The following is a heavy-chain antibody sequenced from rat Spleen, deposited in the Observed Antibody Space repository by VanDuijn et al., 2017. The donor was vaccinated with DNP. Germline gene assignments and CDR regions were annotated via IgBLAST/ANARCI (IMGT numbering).Heavy chain of an antibody. D-gene: IGHD1-9*01. V-gene: IGHV3-1*01. CDR2: ISYSGST. Sequence: EVQLQESGPGLVKPSQSLSLTCSVTGYSITSNYWAWIRKFPGNKMEWMGYISYSGSTSYNPSLKGRISLTRDTSKNQFFLQLNSVTTEDTATYYCARWNYYGYNGFDYWGQGVMVTVSS. J-gene: IGHJ2*01. CDR1: GYSITSNY. CDR3: ARWNYYGYNGFDY.